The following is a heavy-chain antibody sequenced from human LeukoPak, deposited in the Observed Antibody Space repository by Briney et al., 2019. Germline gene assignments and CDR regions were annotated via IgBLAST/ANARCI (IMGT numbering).Heavy chain of an antibody. Sequence: GGSLRLSCAASGFTFSSYGMHWVRQAPGKGLEWVAFIRYDGSNKYYADSVKGRFTIPRDNSKNTLYLQMNSLRAEDTAVYYCAKVSVPRYYYDSSGYIDYWGQGTLVTVSS. CDR1: GFTFSSYG. J-gene: IGHJ4*02. D-gene: IGHD3-22*01. CDR3: AKVSVPRYYYDSSGYIDY. V-gene: IGHV3-30*02. CDR2: IRYDGSNK.